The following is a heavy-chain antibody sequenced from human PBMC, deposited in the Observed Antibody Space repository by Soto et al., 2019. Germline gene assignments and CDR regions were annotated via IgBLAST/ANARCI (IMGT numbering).Heavy chain of an antibody. D-gene: IGHD3-16*01. J-gene: IGHJ4*03. Sequence: AASVKVSCKASGYTFTSYYMHWVRQAPGQGLEWMGIINPSGGSTSYAQKFQGRVTMTRDTSTSTVYMELSSLRSEDTAVYFCVSRKLGDVFDIWGPGTLVTVSS. CDR3: VSRKLGDVFDI. V-gene: IGHV1-46*01. CDR2: INPSGGST. CDR1: GYTFTSYY.